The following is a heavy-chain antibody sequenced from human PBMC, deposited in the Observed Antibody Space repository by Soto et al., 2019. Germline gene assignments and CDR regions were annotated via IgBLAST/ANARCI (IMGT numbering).Heavy chain of an antibody. V-gene: IGHV4-59*01. CDR3: ASGGSCYSRYCYFDY. CDR2: IYYSGST. J-gene: IGHJ4*02. CDR1: GCSICSYY. D-gene: IGHD2-15*01. Sequence: XETLSLTCTVSGCSICSYYWSWIRQPPGKGLEWIGYIYYSGSTNYNPSLKSRVTISVDTSKNQFSLKLSSVTAADTAVYYCASGGSCYSRYCYFDYWGQGTLVTVSS.